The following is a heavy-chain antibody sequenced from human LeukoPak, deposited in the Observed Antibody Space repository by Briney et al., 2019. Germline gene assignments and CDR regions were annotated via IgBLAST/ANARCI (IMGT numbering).Heavy chain of an antibody. Sequence: GGSLRLSCAASGFTVSSNYMSWVRQAPGKGLEWVSVIYSGGSTYYADSVKGRFTISRDNSKNTLYLQMNSLRAEDTAVYYCARDKWFGDRYYLDYSGEGTLVTVSS. J-gene: IGHJ4*02. V-gene: IGHV3-53*01. D-gene: IGHD3-10*01. CDR1: GFTVSSNY. CDR2: IYSGGST. CDR3: ARDKWFGDRYYLDY.